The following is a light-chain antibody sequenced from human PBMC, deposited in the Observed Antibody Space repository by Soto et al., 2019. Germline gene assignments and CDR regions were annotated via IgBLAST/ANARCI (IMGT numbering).Light chain of an antibody. CDR3: QQYGSSPGT. J-gene: IGKJ1*01. Sequence: IVLTQSPGTLSLSPGERATLSCRASQSVSSSYLAWYQHKPGQAPRLLIYGASIRATGIPDRFSGSGSGTDFTLTISRLEPEDFAVYYCQQYGSSPGTFGQGTKVEIK. V-gene: IGKV3-20*01. CDR2: GAS. CDR1: QSVSSSY.